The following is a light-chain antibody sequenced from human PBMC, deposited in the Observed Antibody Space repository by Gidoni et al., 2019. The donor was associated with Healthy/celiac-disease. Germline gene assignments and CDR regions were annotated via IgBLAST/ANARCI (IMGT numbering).Light chain of an antibody. J-gene: IGKJ3*01. CDR2: DAS. CDR1: QGVSSY. CDR3: QQRDTFT. Sequence: EIVLTQSPATLSLSPGERATLSCRASQGVSSYLAWYQQKPGQAPRLLIYDASNRATGIPARFSGSEPGTDFTLTISGLEPEDFAVYCCQQRDTFTFGPGTKVDIK. V-gene: IGKV3D-11*01.